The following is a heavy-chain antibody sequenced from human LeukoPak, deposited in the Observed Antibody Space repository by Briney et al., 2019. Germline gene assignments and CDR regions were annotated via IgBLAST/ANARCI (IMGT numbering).Heavy chain of an antibody. V-gene: IGHV1-2*04. CDR2: INPNSGGT. D-gene: IGHD4-23*01. Sequence: GASVKVSCKASGYTFTGYYMHWVRQAPGQGLEWMGWINPNSGGTNYAQKFQGWVTMTRDTSISTAYMELSSLRSEDTAVYYCARVDSYYGGNYDYWGQGTLVTVSS. CDR1: GYTFTGYY. CDR3: ARVDSYYGGNYDY. J-gene: IGHJ4*02.